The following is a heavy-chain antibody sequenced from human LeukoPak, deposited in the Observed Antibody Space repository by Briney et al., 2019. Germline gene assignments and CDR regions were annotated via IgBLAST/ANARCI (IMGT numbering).Heavy chain of an antibody. CDR1: GFTFGDYA. CDR2: ISWNSGSI. D-gene: IGHD6-13*01. V-gene: IGHV3-9*01. Sequence: GGSLRLSCTASGFTFGDYAMHWVRQAPGKGLEWVSGISWNSGSIGYADSVKGRFTISRDNAKNSLYLQMNSLRAEDTALYYCAKDVAAAGYHYFDYWGQGTLVTVSS. J-gene: IGHJ4*02. CDR3: AKDVAAAGYHYFDY.